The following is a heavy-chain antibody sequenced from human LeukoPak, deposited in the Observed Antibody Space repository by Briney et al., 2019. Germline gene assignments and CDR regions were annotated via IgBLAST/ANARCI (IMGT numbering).Heavy chain of an antibody. J-gene: IGHJ4*02. Sequence: PSETLSLTCTVSGASISTYYWSWIRQPAGKGLEWIGEINHSGSTNYNPSLKSRVTISVDTSKNQFSLKLSSVTAADTAVYYCARLYGGNSGGYWGQGTLVTVSS. CDR1: GASISTYY. D-gene: IGHD4-23*01. CDR3: ARLYGGNSGGY. CDR2: INHSGST. V-gene: IGHV4-34*01.